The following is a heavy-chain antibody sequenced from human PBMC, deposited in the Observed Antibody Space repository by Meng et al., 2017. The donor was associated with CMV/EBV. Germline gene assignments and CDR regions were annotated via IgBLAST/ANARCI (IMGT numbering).Heavy chain of an antibody. CDR3: TRDAHLTTVTPNWFDP. D-gene: IGHD4-17*01. Sequence: QVQLVQSGAELRKPGAPGKVSCKASGDTFTDYYMHWVRQAPGQGLEWMGCINPNSGDTNYAQKFQGRVTMTRDTSISTAYMELSRLRSDDTAVYYCTRDAHLTTVTPNWFDPWGQGTLVTVSS. V-gene: IGHV1-2*02. CDR2: INPNSGDT. CDR1: GDTFTDYY. J-gene: IGHJ5*02.